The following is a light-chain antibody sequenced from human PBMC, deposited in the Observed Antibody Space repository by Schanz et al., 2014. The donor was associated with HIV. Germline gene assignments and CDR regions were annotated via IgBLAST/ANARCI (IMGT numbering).Light chain of an antibody. CDR3: SSYTISSPLV. V-gene: IGLV2-14*01. CDR1: SSDVGGYNY. Sequence: QSALTQPASVSGSPGQSITISCTGTSSDVGGYNYVSWYQQHPGKAPKLMIYDVSNRPSGVSNRFSGSKSGNTASLTISGLEAEYEADYYCSSYTISSPLVFGGGTKLTVL. J-gene: IGLJ2*01. CDR2: DVS.